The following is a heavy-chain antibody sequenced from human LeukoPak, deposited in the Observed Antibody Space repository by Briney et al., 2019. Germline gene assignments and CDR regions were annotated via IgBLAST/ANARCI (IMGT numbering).Heavy chain of an antibody. D-gene: IGHD6-19*01. V-gene: IGHV3-48*01. CDR2: ISSGGGPT. Sequence: GGSLRLSCVASGFTFSTYSMNWVRQAPGKGLEWISYISSGGGPTHYADSVKGRFTISRDNAQSSLYLQMNSLRAEDTAMYYCARDPAGAGIYYDYWGRGTLVTVSS. CDR1: GFTFSTYS. CDR3: ARDPAGAGIYYDY. J-gene: IGHJ4*02.